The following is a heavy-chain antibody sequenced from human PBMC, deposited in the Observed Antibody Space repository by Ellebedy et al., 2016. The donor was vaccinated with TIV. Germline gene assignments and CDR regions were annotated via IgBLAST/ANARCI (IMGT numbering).Heavy chain of an antibody. V-gene: IGHV3-11*06. CDR2: ISTDSSYT. D-gene: IGHD3-10*01. J-gene: IGHJ4*02. CDR1: GFRFDDYY. Sequence: LSLTCAASGFRFDDYYMSWIRQAPGKGLEWISYISTDSSYTNYGDSVQGRFTISRDNDDSSVTLQMSSLRVEDTAIYYCARARFGELSKPFDYWGQGVLVTVS. CDR3: ARARFGELSKPFDY.